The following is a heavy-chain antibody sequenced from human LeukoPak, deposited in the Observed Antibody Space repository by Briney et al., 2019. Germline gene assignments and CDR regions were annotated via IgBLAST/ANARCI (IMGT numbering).Heavy chain of an antibody. J-gene: IGHJ4*02. CDR1: GFSLSNYA. CDR2: VTISDGRT. Sequence: GGSLRLSCAAFGFSLSNYAMSWVRQAPGKGLEWVSTVTISDGRTYYADSVKSRFTISRDNSKNTVHLQMNSLRADDTALYYCATYNIGYYYFDYWGQGTTVTVSS. V-gene: IGHV3-23*01. D-gene: IGHD3-3*01. CDR3: ATYNIGYYYFDY.